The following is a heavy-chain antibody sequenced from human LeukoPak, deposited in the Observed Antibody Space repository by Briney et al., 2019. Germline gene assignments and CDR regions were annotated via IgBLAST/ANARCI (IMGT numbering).Heavy chain of an antibody. CDR3: AKWGDYDVLTGYYVSDH. V-gene: IGHV3-23*01. CDR1: GFTFSNYA. Sequence: PGGSLRLSCAASGFTFSNYAMSWVRQAPGKGLEWVSAITGSGSGIYYADSMKSRFTISRDNSKNTLYLQINSLRAEDTAVYYCAKWGDYDVLTGYYVSDHWGQGTLVTVSS. CDR2: ITGSGSGI. D-gene: IGHD3-9*01. J-gene: IGHJ5*02.